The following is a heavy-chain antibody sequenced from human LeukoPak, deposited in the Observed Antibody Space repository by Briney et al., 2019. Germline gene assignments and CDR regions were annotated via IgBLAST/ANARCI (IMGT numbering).Heavy chain of an antibody. V-gene: IGHV3-33*01. D-gene: IGHD3-9*01. CDR1: GFTFSSYG. CDR2: IWYDGSNK. Sequence: GGSLRLSCAASGFTFSSYGMHWVRQAPGKGLEWVVVIWYDGSNKYYADSVKGRFTISRDNSKNTLYLQMNSLRAEDTAVYYCARGLRYVDYWGQGTLVTVSS. J-gene: IGHJ4*02. CDR3: ARGLRYVDY.